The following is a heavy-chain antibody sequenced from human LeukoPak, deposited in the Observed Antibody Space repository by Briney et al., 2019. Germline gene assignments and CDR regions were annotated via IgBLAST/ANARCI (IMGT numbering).Heavy chain of an antibody. CDR2: INHSGST. CDR1: GGSFSGYY. Sequence: SETLSLTCAVYGGSFSGYYWSWIRQPPGKGLERIGEINHSGSTNYNPSLKSRVTISVDTSKNQFSLKLSSVTAADTAVYYCARDIGPRSGYYDSSGPYFDYWGQGTLVTVSS. D-gene: IGHD3-22*01. CDR3: ARDIGPRSGYYDSSGPYFDY. V-gene: IGHV4-34*01. J-gene: IGHJ4*02.